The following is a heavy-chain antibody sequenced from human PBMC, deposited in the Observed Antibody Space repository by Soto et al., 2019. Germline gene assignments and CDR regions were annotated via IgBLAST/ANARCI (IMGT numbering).Heavy chain of an antibody. D-gene: IGHD2-21*01. V-gene: IGHV3-13*01. CDR3: VRGRDSGLYYFDS. Sequence: VGSLRLSCAVSGFTFGIYDMHWVRQATGKGLEWVSTINTAGDTYSPGSVKGRFTISRENAKNSLYLQMNSLRVDDTAVYFCVRGRDSGLYYFDSWGQGTLVTVSS. CDR2: INTAGDT. J-gene: IGHJ4*02. CDR1: GFTFGIYD.